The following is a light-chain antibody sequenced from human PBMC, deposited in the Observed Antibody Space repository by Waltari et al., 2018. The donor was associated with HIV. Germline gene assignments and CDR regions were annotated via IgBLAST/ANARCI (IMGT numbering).Light chain of an antibody. CDR1: SLRSYY. Sequence: SSELTQDPAVSVALGQTVRITCQGDSLRSYYASWYQQKPGQAPVLVIYGKNNRPSGIPDRFSGASSVNTASLTIAGAQAEYEADYYCNSRDSSGNLVVFGGGTKLTVL. V-gene: IGLV3-19*01. J-gene: IGLJ2*01. CDR2: GKN. CDR3: NSRDSSGNLVV.